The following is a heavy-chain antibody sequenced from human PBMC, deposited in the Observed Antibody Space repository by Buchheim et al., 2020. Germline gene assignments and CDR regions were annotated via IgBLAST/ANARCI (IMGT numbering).Heavy chain of an antibody. CDR2: ISGSGGST. Sequence: EVQLLESGGGLVQPGGSLRLSCAASGFTFSSYAMSWVRQAPGKGLEWVSAISGSGGSTYYADSVQGRFTISRDNSKKTRYLQMNSLRAEDTAVYYCAKGGYSGYDFRRSNWFDPWGQGTL. D-gene: IGHD5-12*01. J-gene: IGHJ5*02. V-gene: IGHV3-23*01. CDR1: GFTFSSYA. CDR3: AKGGYSGYDFRRSNWFDP.